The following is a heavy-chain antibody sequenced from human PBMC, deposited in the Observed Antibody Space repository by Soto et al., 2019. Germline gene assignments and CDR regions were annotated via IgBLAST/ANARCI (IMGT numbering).Heavy chain of an antibody. CDR2: ISHTGST. V-gene: IGHV4-34*01. CDR1: GGSLSGYY. CDR3: ARDMEYSGYPSGYFDY. J-gene: IGHJ4*02. D-gene: IGHD5-12*01. Sequence: PSETLSLTCTVSGGSLSGYYWSWIRQPPGKGLEWIGEISHTGSTNYNPSLKSRVTISVETAKNQFSLKLSSVTAADTAVYYCARDMEYSGYPSGYFDYWGQGTLVTVSS.